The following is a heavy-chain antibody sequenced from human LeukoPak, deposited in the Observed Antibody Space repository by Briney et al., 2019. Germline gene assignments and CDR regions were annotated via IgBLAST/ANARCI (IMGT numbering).Heavy chain of an antibody. CDR3: VTNSIGYCSGGNCYQVSDS. CDR1: GGSISSYY. D-gene: IGHD2-15*01. V-gene: IGHV4-4*07. J-gene: IGHJ4*02. CDR2: IYYSGST. Sequence: KPSETLSLTCTVSGGSISSYYWNWIRQPAGKGLEWIGSIYYSGSTYYNPSLKSRVTISVDKSKKQFSLKLSSVTAADTAVYYCVTNSIGYCSGGNCYQVSDSWGQGSLVTVSS.